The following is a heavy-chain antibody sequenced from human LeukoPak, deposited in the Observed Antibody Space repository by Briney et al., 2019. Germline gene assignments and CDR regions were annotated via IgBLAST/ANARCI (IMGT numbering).Heavy chain of an antibody. J-gene: IGHJ4*02. CDR1: GFTFSNYW. Sequence: GGSLRLSCAASGFTFSNYWMSWVRQAPGKGLEWVANIKQDGSEKYYVDSVKGRFTVSRDNAKSSLYLQMNSLRAEDTAVYYCARAMVWDHGDYWGQGTLVTVSS. CDR3: ARAMVWDHGDY. CDR2: IKQDGSEK. D-gene: IGHD1-14*01. V-gene: IGHV3-7*01.